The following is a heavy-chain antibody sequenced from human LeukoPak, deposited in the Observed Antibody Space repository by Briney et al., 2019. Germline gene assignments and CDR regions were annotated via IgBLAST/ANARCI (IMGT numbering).Heavy chain of an antibody. V-gene: IGHV5-51*01. CDR1: GSTFNSYW. Sequence: GESLKTSCQGSGSTFNSYWIGWGRQMPGKGLESMAIIHPDDSDTRYSPSFQGQVTISADKSIGTAYLQWSSLKASDTAMYYCARGYCSTTRCYYFDLWGQGTLVTVSP. CDR3: ARGYCSTTRCYYFDL. J-gene: IGHJ4*02. CDR2: IHPDDSDT. D-gene: IGHD2-2*01.